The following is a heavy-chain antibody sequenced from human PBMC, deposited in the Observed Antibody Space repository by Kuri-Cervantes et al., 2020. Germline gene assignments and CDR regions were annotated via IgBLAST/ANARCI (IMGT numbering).Heavy chain of an antibody. D-gene: IGHD2-15*01. CDR1: GFIFSDYY. Sequence: GGSLRLSCAASGFIFSDYYTTWIRQAPGKGLEWVSYISNSDATTFYADSVKGRFTISRDNAKNSLFLQMNSLRVEDTAVYYCARLLAATPDYWGQGTLVTVSS. CDR3: ARLLAATPDY. V-gene: IGHV3-11*01. CDR2: ISNSDATT. J-gene: IGHJ4*02.